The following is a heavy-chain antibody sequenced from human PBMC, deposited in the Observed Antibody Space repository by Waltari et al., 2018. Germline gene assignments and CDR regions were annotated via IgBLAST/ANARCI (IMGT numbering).Heavy chain of an antibody. CDR1: GYTFTSYD. V-gene: IGHV1-8*03. CDR2: MNPNRGNT. CDR3: ARVGVVVVVPAAIFDY. J-gene: IGHJ4*02. D-gene: IGHD2-2*01. Sequence: QVQLVQSGAEVKKPGASVKVSCKASGYTFTSYDINWVRQATGQGLEWMGWMNPNRGNTGYAQKFQGRVTITRNTSISTAYMELSSLRSEDTAVYYCARVGVVVVVPAAIFDYWGQGTLVTVSS.